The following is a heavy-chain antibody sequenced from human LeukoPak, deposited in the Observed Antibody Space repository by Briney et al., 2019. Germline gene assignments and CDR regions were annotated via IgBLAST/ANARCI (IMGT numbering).Heavy chain of an antibody. Sequence: PSETLSLTCAVYGGSFSGYYWSWIRQPPGKGLEWIGSIYYSGSTYYNPSLKSRVTISVDTSKNQFSLKLSSVTAADTAVYYCARFDIITHVGFDYWGQGTLVTVSS. CDR3: ARFDIITHVGFDY. J-gene: IGHJ4*02. V-gene: IGHV4-34*01. D-gene: IGHD3-22*01. CDR1: GGSFSGYY. CDR2: IYYSGST.